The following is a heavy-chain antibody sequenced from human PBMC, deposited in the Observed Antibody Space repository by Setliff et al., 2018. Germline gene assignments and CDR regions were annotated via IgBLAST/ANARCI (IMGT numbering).Heavy chain of an antibody. V-gene: IGHV4-61*02. D-gene: IGHD1-26*01. J-gene: IGHJ4*02. CDR3: ARVRWELYFDY. CDR1: GGSISSGSYY. CDR2: IYTSGST. Sequence: SETPSLTCTVSGGSISSGSYYWSWIRQPAGKGLEWIGRIYTSGSTNYNPSLKSRVTISVDTSKNQFSLKLSSVTAADTAVYYCARVRWELYFDYWGQGTLVTVSS.